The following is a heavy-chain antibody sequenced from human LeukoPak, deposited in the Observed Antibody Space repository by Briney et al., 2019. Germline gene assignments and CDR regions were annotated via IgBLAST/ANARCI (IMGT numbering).Heavy chain of an antibody. D-gene: IGHD6-19*01. CDR3: AKDGSPGGVAEFGL. J-gene: IGHJ4*02. Sequence: GGSLRLSCAASGFTFSSFAMSWIRQAPGKGLEWVSAISGRDETTYYTDSVKGRFIVSRDISKNTLFLQMNTLRPDDTAIYYCAKDGSPGGVAEFGLWGQGTLVTVSS. V-gene: IGHV3-23*01. CDR1: GFTFSSFA. CDR2: ISGRDETT.